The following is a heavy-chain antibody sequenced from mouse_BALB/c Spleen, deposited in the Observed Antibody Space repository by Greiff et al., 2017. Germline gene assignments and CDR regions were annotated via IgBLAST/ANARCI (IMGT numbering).Heavy chain of an antibody. CDR3: ARKENYRYDGGAWFAY. Sequence: QVQLQQSGAELVRPGASVKLSCKASGYTFTSYWMNWVKQRPGQGLEWIGMIDPSDSETHYNQMFKDKATLTVDKSSSTAYMQLSSLTSEDSAVYYCARKENYRYDGGAWFAYWGQGTLVTVSA. J-gene: IGHJ3*01. CDR1: GYTFTSYW. V-gene: IGHV1-61*01. D-gene: IGHD2-14*01. CDR2: IDPSDSET.